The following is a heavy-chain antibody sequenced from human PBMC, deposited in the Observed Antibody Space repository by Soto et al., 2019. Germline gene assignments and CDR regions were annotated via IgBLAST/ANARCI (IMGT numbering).Heavy chain of an antibody. V-gene: IGHV3-43*01. J-gene: IGHJ3*02. CDR3: AKVANLRTYYDFWSGFDDAFDI. CDR1: GFTFDDYT. CDR2: ISWDGGST. Sequence: PGGSLRLSCAASGFTFDDYTMHWVRQAPGKGLEWVSLISWDGGSTYYADSVKGRFTISRDNSKNSLYLQMNSLRTEDTALYYCAKVANLRTYYDFWSGFDDAFDIWGQGTMVTVSS. D-gene: IGHD3-3*01.